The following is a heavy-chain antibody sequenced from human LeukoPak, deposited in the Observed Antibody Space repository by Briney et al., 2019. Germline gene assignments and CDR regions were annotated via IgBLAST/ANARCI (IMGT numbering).Heavy chain of an antibody. CDR1: GGSFSGYY. CDR2: INHSGGT. V-gene: IGHV4-34*01. J-gene: IGHJ4*02. CDR3: ARDIRLGYYDSSGYFDY. D-gene: IGHD3-22*01. Sequence: SETLSLTCAVYGGSFSGYYWSWIRQPPGKGLEWIGEINHSGGTNYNPSLKSRVTISVDTSKNQFSLKLSSVTAADTAVYYCARDIRLGYYDSSGYFDYWGQGTLVTVSS.